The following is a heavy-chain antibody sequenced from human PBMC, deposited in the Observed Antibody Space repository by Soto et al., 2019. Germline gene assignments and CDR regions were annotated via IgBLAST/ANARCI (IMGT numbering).Heavy chain of an antibody. J-gene: IGHJ3*01. D-gene: IGHD3-9*01. CDR1: GFDFSNFG. CDR3: VKEEGTSRNVDWSSWAFDV. Sequence: QVQLLESGGGVVQPGRSLRLSCAGSGFDFSNFGMHWVCQAPGKGLEWVAVMSHDANNRYHVDSVKGRFIISRDNSKKTLYLQMNRLKTEDSAIYFCVKEEGTSRNVDWSSWAFDVWGQGTVVTVSS. CDR2: MSHDANNR. V-gene: IGHV3-30*18.